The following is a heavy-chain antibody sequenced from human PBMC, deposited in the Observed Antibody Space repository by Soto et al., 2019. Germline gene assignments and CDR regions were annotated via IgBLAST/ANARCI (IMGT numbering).Heavy chain of an antibody. CDR2: ILYDGSKK. CDR3: ARVNIAWNDVGAMDV. J-gene: IGHJ6*02. Sequence: QVQLVESGGGVVQPGRSLRLSCAASGFTFSTYAMHWVRQAPGKGLEWVAVILYDGSKKDYADSVKGRFTISRDNSKNTLYLPMNSLRAEDTAVYYCARVNIAWNDVGAMDVWGQGTTVTVSS. V-gene: IGHV3-30-3*01. CDR1: GFTFSTYA. D-gene: IGHD1-1*01.